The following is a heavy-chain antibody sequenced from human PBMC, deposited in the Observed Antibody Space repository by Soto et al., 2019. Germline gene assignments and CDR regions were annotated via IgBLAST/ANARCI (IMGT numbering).Heavy chain of an antibody. J-gene: IGHJ4*02. CDR2: IRSKANNYAT. Sequence: EVQLVESGGGLVQPGGSLKLSCAASGFTFSDSAMHWVRQASGKGLEWVGRIRSKANNYATTDAASVKGRFTISRDDSKNTAYLQMNSLKPEDTAVYYCMTRIGGGYWGQGTLVTVSS. CDR3: MTRIGGGY. D-gene: IGHD2-15*01. V-gene: IGHV3-73*02. CDR1: GFTFSDSA.